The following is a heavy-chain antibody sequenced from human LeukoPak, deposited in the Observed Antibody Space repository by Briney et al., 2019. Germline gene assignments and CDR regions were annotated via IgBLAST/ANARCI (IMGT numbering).Heavy chain of an antibody. CDR2: ISAYNGNT. J-gene: IGHJ5*02. CDR1: RYTFTIYG. Sequence: ASARVSRTASRYTFTIYGICSGREAPQQGPGRMGWISAYNGNTNYAQKLQGRVTMTTDTSTSTAYMELRSLRSDDTAVYYCARRSGSPYWFDPWGQGTLVTVSS. D-gene: IGHD1-26*01. CDR3: ARRSGSPYWFDP. V-gene: IGHV1-18*01.